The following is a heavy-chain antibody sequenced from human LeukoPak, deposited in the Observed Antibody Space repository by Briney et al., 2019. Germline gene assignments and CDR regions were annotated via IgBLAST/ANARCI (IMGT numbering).Heavy chain of an antibody. D-gene: IGHD3-22*01. Sequence: ASVKVSCKASGGTFSSYAISWVRQAPGQGLEWMGGIIPIFGTANYAQKFQGRVTITVDESTSTAYMELSSLRSEDTAVYYCARVGYKVPYYYDSSGYYYGWFDPWGQGTLVTVSS. CDR3: ARVGYKVPYYYDSSGYYYGWFDP. CDR2: IIPIFGTA. J-gene: IGHJ5*02. V-gene: IGHV1-69*01. CDR1: GGTFSSYA.